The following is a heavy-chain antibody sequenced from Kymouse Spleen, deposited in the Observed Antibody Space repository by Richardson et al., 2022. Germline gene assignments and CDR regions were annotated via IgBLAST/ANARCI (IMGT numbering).Heavy chain of an antibody. Sequence: QVQLVESGGGVVQPGRSLRLSCAASGFTFSSYGMHWVRQAPGKGLEWVAVIWYDGSNKYYADSVKGRFTISRDNSKNTLYLQMNSLRAEDTAVYYCARAYYGSGSYHYYYGMDVWGQGTTVTVSS. J-gene: IGHJ6*02. D-gene: IGHD3-10*01. V-gene: IGHV3-33*01. CDR3: ARAYYGSGSYHYYYGMDV. CDR2: IWYDGSNK. CDR1: GFTFSSYG.